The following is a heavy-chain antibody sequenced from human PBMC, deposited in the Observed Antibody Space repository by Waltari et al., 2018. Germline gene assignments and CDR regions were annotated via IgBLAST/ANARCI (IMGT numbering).Heavy chain of an antibody. Sequence: QVQLQESGPGLVKPSQTLSLTCTVSGGSISSGGYYWSWIRQHPGKGLEWIGYIYYSGSTYYNPSLKSRVTISVDTSKNQFSLKRSSVTAADTAVYYCAREVVPATGGWFDPWGQGTLVTVSS. CDR3: AREVVPATGGWFDP. V-gene: IGHV4-31*03. CDR1: GGSISSGGYY. J-gene: IGHJ5*02. CDR2: IYYSGST. D-gene: IGHD2-2*01.